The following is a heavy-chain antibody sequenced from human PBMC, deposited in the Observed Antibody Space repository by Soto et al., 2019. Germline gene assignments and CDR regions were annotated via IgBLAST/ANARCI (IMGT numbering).Heavy chain of an antibody. CDR2: VYPGDSDI. J-gene: IGHJ4*02. CDR1: GYTFTGYW. Sequence: GESLKISCKGSGYTFTGYWIGWVRQMLGKGLEWMGIVYPGDSDIRYSPSFRGQVTISIDKSVSTAYLQWNSLKASDTAMYYCARALTGTIHPHYFDYWGQGTLVTVSS. D-gene: IGHD1-7*01. CDR3: ARALTGTIHPHYFDY. V-gene: IGHV5-51*01.